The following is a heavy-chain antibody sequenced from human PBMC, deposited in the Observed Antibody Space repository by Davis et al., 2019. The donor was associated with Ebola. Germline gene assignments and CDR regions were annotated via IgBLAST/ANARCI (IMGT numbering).Heavy chain of an antibody. Sequence: SETLSLTCAVYGGSFSGYYWSWIRQAPGKGLEWIGEINHSGSTNYNPSLKSRVTISVDTSKNQFSLKLSSVTAADTAVYYCAGLIVGTGGNYFDHWGQGSLVLVSS. CDR1: GGSFSGYY. CDR2: INHSGST. CDR3: AGLIVGTGGNYFDH. J-gene: IGHJ4*02. V-gene: IGHV4-34*01. D-gene: IGHD1-26*01.